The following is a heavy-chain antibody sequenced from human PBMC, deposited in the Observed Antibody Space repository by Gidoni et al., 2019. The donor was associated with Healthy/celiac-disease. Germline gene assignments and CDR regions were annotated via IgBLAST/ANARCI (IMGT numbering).Heavy chain of an antibody. Sequence: EVQLVESGGGLVKPGGSLRLSCAASGFTFSNAWMSWVRQAPGKGLEWVGRIKSKTDGGTTDYAAPVKGRFTISRDDSKNTLYLQMNSLKTEDTAVYYCTTDPNYDFWSGYLGRRIRGPWGQGTLVTVSS. CDR1: GFTFSNAW. CDR2: IKSKTDGGTT. J-gene: IGHJ5*02. D-gene: IGHD3-3*01. CDR3: TTDPNYDFWSGYLGRRIRGP. V-gene: IGHV3-15*01.